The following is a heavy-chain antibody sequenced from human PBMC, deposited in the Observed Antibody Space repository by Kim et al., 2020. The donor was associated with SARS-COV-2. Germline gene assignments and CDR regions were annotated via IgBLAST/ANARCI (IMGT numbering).Heavy chain of an antibody. V-gene: IGHV4-4*07. CDR1: GGSISNYY. CDR3: ARGRAAARFDY. Sequence: SETLSLTCSVSGGSISNYYWYWIRQSAGKGLEWIGRIYSSGTTNYNPSLKSRLTMSVDPSKNKVSLKLSAVTAADTAVYFCARGRAAARFDYWGQGTLVT. D-gene: IGHD6-6*01. CDR2: IYSSGTT. J-gene: IGHJ4*02.